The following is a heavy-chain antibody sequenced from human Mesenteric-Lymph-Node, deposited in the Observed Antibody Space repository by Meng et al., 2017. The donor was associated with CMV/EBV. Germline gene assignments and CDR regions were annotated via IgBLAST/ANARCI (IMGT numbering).Heavy chain of an antibody. J-gene: IGHJ4*02. V-gene: IGHV3-74*01. CDR2: MNTDGSST. Sequence: GGSLRLSCAASGFTFSYYWMHWVRQAPGKGLVWVSRMNTDGSSTRYADSAKVRFTISRDNAKNTLYLQMNSLRAEDTAVYYCASAYYDNRPFDYWGQGTLVTVSS. D-gene: IGHD3-22*01. CDR1: GFTFSYYW. CDR3: ASAYYDNRPFDY.